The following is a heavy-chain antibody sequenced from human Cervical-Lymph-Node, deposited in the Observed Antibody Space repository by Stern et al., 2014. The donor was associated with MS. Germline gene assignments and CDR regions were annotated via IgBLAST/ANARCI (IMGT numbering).Heavy chain of an antibody. J-gene: IGHJ4*02. D-gene: IGHD4-17*01. Sequence: VQLVESGSELTKPGASVKVSCEASGYTFTSFAINWVRQAPGPGLEWMGWINSNTGNPTYAQGFAGRFVFSLDPSVSTAYLQISSLKAEDTAVYYCARDPHDYGDRFDYWGQGTLVTVSS. V-gene: IGHV7-4-1*02. CDR2: INSNTGNP. CDR3: ARDPHDYGDRFDY. CDR1: GYTFTSFA.